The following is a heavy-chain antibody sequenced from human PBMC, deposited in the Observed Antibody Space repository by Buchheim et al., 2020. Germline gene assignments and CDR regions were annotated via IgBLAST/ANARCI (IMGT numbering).Heavy chain of an antibody. J-gene: IGHJ6*02. D-gene: IGHD3-10*01. Sequence: EVQLVESGGGLVQPGGSLRLSCAASGFTFSSYWMHWVRQAPGKGLVWVSRIDSDGRTTKYADSVKGRFTISRDNAKNTLYLQMNSLRAEDTAMYYCARWGSGSNYPVQVMDVWGQGTT. CDR1: GFTFSSYW. CDR3: ARWGSGSNYPVQVMDV. V-gene: IGHV3-74*03. CDR2: IDSDGRTT.